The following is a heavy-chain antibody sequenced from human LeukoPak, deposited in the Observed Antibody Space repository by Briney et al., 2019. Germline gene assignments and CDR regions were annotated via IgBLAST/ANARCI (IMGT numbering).Heavy chain of an antibody. V-gene: IGHV4-39*01. CDR1: GDSVSRSDSY. D-gene: IGHD3-22*01. CDR2: IYYSGRT. Sequence: PETLSLTCSVSGDSVSRSDSYWDWIRQPPGKGLEWIGTIYYSGRTYYSPSLKSRVTMSVDPSNNQFSLNLRSVTAADTAVCYCARRRYYDGSGYLEWGQGTLLSVSP. CDR3: ARRRYYDGSGYLE. J-gene: IGHJ1*01.